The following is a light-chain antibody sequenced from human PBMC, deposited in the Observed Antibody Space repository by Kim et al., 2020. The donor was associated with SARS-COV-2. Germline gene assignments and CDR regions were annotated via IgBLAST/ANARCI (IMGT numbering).Light chain of an antibody. CDR3: NSRDSNDNVV. J-gene: IGLJ2*01. Sequence: SSELPLDPAVSVALGQTVRITCQGDSLRSYYATWYQQKPGQASILVIYGKNNRPSGIPDRFSGSSSGNTASLTITGTQAGDEADYYCNSRDSNDNVVFGGGTQLTVL. CDR1: SLRSYY. V-gene: IGLV3-19*01. CDR2: GKN.